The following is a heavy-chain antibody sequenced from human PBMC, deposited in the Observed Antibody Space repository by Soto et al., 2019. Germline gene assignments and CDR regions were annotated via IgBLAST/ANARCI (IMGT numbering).Heavy chain of an antibody. J-gene: IGHJ6*03. CDR1: GFTVSSNY. CDR3: ASGGGGDYYYYYMDV. CDR2: IYSGGST. D-gene: IGHD3-16*01. Sequence: EVQLVESGGGLVQPGGSLRLSCAASGFTVSSNYMSWVRQAPGKGLEWVSVIYSGGSTYYADSVKGRFTISRDNSKNTLYLQMNSLRAEDTAVYYCASGGGGDYYYYYMDVWGKGTTVTVSS. V-gene: IGHV3-66*01.